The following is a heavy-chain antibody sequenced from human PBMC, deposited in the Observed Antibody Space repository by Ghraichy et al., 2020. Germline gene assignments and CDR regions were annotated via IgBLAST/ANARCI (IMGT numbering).Heavy chain of an antibody. Sequence: SETLSLTCTVSGGSVSSGSYYWSWIRQPPGKGLEYIGYIYYSGSTDYNPSLKSRVTMSRDTSKNQFSLKLTSVTAADTAVYYCARVSLSWFGIFLFSVDPWGQGTLVTVSS. D-gene: IGHD3-10*01. CDR3: ARVSLSWFGIFLFSVDP. V-gene: IGHV4-61*01. CDR1: GGSVSSGSYY. J-gene: IGHJ5*02. CDR2: IYYSGST.